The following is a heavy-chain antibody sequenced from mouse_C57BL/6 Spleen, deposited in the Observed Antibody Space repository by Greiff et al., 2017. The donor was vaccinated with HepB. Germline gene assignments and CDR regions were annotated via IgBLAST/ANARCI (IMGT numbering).Heavy chain of an antibody. J-gene: IGHJ1*03. CDR2: FHPYNDDT. CDR1: GYTFTTYP. D-gene: IGHD1-1*01. CDR3: ARGVTTVVASYWYFDV. V-gene: IGHV1-47*01. Sequence: QVQLKESGAELVKPGASVKMSCKASGYTFTTYPIEWMKQNHGKSLEWIGNFHPYNDDTKYNEKFKGKATLTVEKSSSTVYLELSRLTSDDSAVYYCARGVTTVVASYWYFDVWGTGTTVTVSS.